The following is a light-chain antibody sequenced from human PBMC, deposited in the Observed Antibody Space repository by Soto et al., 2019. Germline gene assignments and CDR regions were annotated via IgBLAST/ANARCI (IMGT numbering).Light chain of an antibody. CDR3: HHYDSYPIT. CDR1: QSITYW. CDR2: KAS. V-gene: IGKV1-5*03. Sequence: DIQMTQSPSTLSASVGDRVTITCRASQSITYWLAWYQQKPGKAPTVLIYKASTLESGVPSRFSGSGYGTEFTLTISSLQPDDFASYYCHHYDSYPITFGGGTKVEIK. J-gene: IGKJ4*01.